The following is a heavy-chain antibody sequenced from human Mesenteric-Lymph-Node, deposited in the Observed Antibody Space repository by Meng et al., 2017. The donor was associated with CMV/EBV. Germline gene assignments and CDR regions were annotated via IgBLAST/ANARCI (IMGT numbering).Heavy chain of an antibody. D-gene: IGHD3-22*01. Sequence: QLQLQESVPGLVKPSETLSLTCTVSGGSISSSSYYWGWIRQPPGKGLEWIGSIYYSGSTYYNPSLKSRVTISVDTSKNQFSLKLSSVTAADTAVYYCARDGDYYDSSGYNPFDYWGQGTLVTGYS. CDR1: GGSISSSSYY. CDR2: IYYSGST. V-gene: IGHV4-39*07. CDR3: ARDGDYYDSSGYNPFDY. J-gene: IGHJ4*02.